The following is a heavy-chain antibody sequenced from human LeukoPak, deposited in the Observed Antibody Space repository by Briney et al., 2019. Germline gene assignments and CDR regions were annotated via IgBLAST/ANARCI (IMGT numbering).Heavy chain of an antibody. CDR3: ARVPLYYDSSALDY. CDR2: INHSGST. V-gene: IGHV4-34*01. CDR1: GGSFSGYY. Sequence: SETLSLTCAVYGGSFSGYYWSWIRQPRGKGLEWIGEINHSGSTNYNPSLKSRVTISVDTSKNQFSLKLSSVTAADTAVYYCARVPLYYDSSALDYWGQGTLVTVSS. J-gene: IGHJ4*02. D-gene: IGHD3-22*01.